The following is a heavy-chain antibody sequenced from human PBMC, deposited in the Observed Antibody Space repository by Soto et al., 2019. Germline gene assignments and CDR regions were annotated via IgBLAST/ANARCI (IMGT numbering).Heavy chain of an antibody. CDR1: GDTFTSYA. J-gene: IGHJ1*01. V-gene: IGHV1-3*01. D-gene: IGHD3-3*01. Sequence: GASVKGSWKAAGDTFTSYAMHWVRQAPGQRLEWMGWINAGNGNTKYSQKFQGRVTITRDTSASTAYMELSSLRSEDTAVYYCAREGRITIFGVAPRQLAYWGQRSLVTVSS. CDR3: AREGRITIFGVAPRQLAY. CDR2: INAGNGNT.